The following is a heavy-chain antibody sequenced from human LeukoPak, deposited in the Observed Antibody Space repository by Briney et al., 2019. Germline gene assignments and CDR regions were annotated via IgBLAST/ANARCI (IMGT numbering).Heavy chain of an antibody. CDR2: IYPGDSDT. V-gene: IGHV5-51*01. D-gene: IGHD2-15*01. CDR1: GYSFSTYW. Sequence: GESLKISCKGSGYSFSTYWIAWVRQMPGKGLEWMGIIYPGDSDTRYSPSFQGQVTISADKSISTAYLQWSSLKASDTAMYYCARLVMGPGKIYFDYWGQGTLVTVSS. J-gene: IGHJ4*02. CDR3: ARLVMGPGKIYFDY.